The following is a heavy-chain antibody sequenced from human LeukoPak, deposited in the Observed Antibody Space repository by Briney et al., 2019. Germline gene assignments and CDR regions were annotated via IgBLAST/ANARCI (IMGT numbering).Heavy chain of an antibody. CDR3: ARVRCSGASCYFDS. CDR2: IKQAGSEK. CDR1: GFTFSSYW. Sequence: GGSLRLSCAASGFTFSSYWMSWVRQAPGKGLEWVANIKQAGSEKYYVDSVKGRFTISRDNAKNSLYPQMNSLRAEDTAVYYCARVRCSGASCYFDSWGQGTVVTVSS. D-gene: IGHD2-15*01. J-gene: IGHJ4*02. V-gene: IGHV3-7*01.